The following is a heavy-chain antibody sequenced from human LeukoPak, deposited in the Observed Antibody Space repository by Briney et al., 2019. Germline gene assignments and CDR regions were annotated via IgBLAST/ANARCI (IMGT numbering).Heavy chain of an antibody. CDR2: ISAYNGNT. Sequence: ASVRVSCTASGYTFTSSGISWVRQAPGPGLEWMGWISAYNGNTNYPQKLQGRVTMTTDTSTSTAYMELRSLRSDDAVVYYCTRGELLGDNWFDLWGQGTLVTVSS. V-gene: IGHV1-18*01. CDR1: GYTFTSSG. J-gene: IGHJ5*02. D-gene: IGHD1-7*01. CDR3: TRGELLGDNWFDL.